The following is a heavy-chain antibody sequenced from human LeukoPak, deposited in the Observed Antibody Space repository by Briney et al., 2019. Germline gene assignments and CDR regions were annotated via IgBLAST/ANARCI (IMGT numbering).Heavy chain of an antibody. J-gene: IGHJ4*02. CDR1: GFTFSSYW. CDR2: INSDGSST. CDR3: AREGVLRALDY. Sequence: GGSLRLSCAASGFTFSSYWMHRVRQAPGRGLVWVSRINSDGSSTSYADSVKGRFTISRDNAKNTLYLQMNSLRAEDTAVYYCAREGVLRALDYWGQGTLVTVSS. D-gene: IGHD4/OR15-4a*01. V-gene: IGHV3-74*01.